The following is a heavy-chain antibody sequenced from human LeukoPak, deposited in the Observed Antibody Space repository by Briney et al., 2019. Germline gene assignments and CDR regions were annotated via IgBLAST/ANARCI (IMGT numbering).Heavy chain of an antibody. CDR1: GGSISSSSYY. Sequence: SETLSLTCTVSGGSISSSSYYWGWIRQPPGKGLEWSGSIYYSGSTYYNPSLKSRVTISVDTSKNQFSLKLSSVTAADTAVYYCARSGSGSSYYYFDYWGQGTLVTVSS. CDR3: ARSGSGSSYYYFDY. D-gene: IGHD3-10*01. CDR2: IYYSGST. V-gene: IGHV4-39*01. J-gene: IGHJ4*02.